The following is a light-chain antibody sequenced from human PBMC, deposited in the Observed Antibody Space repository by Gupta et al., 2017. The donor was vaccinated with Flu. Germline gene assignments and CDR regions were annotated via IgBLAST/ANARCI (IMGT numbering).Light chain of an antibody. CDR1: QSISSY. Sequence: RSSLSASVGDRVTITCRASQSISSYLNWYQQKPGKATKLLIYAASSLQSGVPSRFSGSGSGTDFTLTISSLQPEDFATYYCQQSYSTPLTFGGGTKVEIK. CDR3: QQSYSTPLT. V-gene: IGKV1-39*01. CDR2: AAS. J-gene: IGKJ4*01.